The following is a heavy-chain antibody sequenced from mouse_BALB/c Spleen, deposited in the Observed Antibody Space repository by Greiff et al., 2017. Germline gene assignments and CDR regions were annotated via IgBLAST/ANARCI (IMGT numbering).Heavy chain of an antibody. Sequence: VQLKESGPGLVKPSQSLSLTCTVTGYSITSDYAWNWIRQFPGNQLEWMGYISYSGSTSYNPSLKSRISITRDTSKNQFFLQLNSVTTEDTATYYCARNLIYYDYGYYAMDYWGQGTSVTVSS. V-gene: IGHV3-2*02. CDR3: ARNLIYYDYGYYAMDY. J-gene: IGHJ4*01. CDR2: ISYSGST. CDR1: GYSITSDYA. D-gene: IGHD2-4*01.